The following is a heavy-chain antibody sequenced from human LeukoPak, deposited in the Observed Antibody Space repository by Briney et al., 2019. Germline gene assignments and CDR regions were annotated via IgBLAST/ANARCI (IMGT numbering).Heavy chain of an antibody. D-gene: IGHD5-12*01. Sequence: GASVKVSCKTSGYTFTGYYIHWVRQAPGQGLEWMGRMHPNSGDTNYAQKFQGRVTMTRDTSISTAYMELSRLRSDDTAVYYCARGATVRSSGYGEGFYYWGQGTLVTVSS. CDR3: ARGATVRSSGYGEGFYY. CDR2: MHPNSGDT. J-gene: IGHJ4*02. V-gene: IGHV1-2*06. CDR1: GYTFTGYY.